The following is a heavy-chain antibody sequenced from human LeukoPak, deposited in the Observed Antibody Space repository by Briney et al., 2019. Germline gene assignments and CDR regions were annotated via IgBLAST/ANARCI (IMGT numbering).Heavy chain of an antibody. D-gene: IGHD1-26*01. J-gene: IGHJ4*02. Sequence: SVKVSCKASGGAFSSYAISWVRQAPGQGLEWMGGIIPIFGTANYAQKFQGRVTITTDESTSTAYMELSSLRSEDTAVYYCASSGSYGVWYFDYWGQGTLVTVSS. V-gene: IGHV1-69*05. CDR1: GGAFSSYA. CDR2: IIPIFGTA. CDR3: ASSGSYGVWYFDY.